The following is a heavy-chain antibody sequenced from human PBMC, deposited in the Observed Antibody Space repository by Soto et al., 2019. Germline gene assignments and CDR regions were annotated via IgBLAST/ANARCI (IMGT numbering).Heavy chain of an antibody. CDR3: AAETIGAYAFDI. J-gene: IGHJ3*02. V-gene: IGHV1-58*01. CDR1: GFTFTSSA. CDR2: IVVGSGNT. Sequence: AVKVSCKASGFTFTSSAVQCVRQARGQRLEWIGWIVVGSGNTNYAQKFQERVTITRDMSTSTAYMELSSLRSEDTAVYYCAAETIGAYAFDIWGQGTMVTVSS. D-gene: IGHD3-10*01.